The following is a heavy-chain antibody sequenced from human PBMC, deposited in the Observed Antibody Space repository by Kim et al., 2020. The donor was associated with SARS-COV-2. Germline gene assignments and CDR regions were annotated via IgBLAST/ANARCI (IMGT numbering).Heavy chain of an antibody. Sequence: GGSLRLSCAASGFTFSSYSMNWVRQAPGKGLEWVSSISSSSSYIYYADSVKGRFTISRDNAKNSLYLQMNSLRAEDTAVYYCARDGLGYGSGRMDVWGQGTTVTVSS. J-gene: IGHJ6*02. V-gene: IGHV3-21*01. D-gene: IGHD3-10*01. CDR2: ISSSSSYI. CDR1: GFTFSSYS. CDR3: ARDGLGYGSGRMDV.